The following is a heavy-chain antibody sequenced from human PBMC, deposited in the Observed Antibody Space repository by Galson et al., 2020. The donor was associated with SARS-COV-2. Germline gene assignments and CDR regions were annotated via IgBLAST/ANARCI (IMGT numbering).Heavy chain of an antibody. CDR1: GFTFSKYA. D-gene: IGHD2-21*01. CDR3: AKEARVEELLSPIDL. Sequence: PGGSLRLSCAASGFTFSKYAMNWVRQAPGKGLEWVSAITGSGETTYYADSVKGRFTVSRDNSQNTLYLQIHSLRAEDTAVYYCAKEARVEELLSPIDLWGQGALVTVS. V-gene: IGHV3-23*01. J-gene: IGHJ5*02. CDR2: ITGSGETT.